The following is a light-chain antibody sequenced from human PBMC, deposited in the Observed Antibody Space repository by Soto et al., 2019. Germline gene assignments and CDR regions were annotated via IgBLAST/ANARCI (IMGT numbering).Light chain of an antibody. J-gene: IGKJ1*01. Sequence: AIQVTQSPSSLSAFVGDKVTITCRASQDIGNFLAWYQQQPEKAPKLLVSDASTLQSGVASRFSGSGSGTEFTLIISGLQPDDSATYYCQQYTNTNNPWMFGQGTKVDIK. V-gene: IGKV1D-13*01. CDR3: QQYTNTNNPWM. CDR1: QDIGNF. CDR2: DAS.